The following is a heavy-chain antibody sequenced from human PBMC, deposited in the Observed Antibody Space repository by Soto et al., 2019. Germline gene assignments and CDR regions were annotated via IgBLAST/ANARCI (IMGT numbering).Heavy chain of an antibody. CDR3: ARDLDVRWWFDY. V-gene: IGHV3-21*01. Sequence: GGSLRLSCAASGFTFSSYSMNWVRQAPGKGLEWVSSISSSSSYIYYADSVKGRFTISRDNAKNSLYLQMNSLRAEDTAVYYCARDLDVRWWFDYWGQGTLVTVSS. CDR1: GFTFSSYS. CDR2: ISSSSSYI. D-gene: IGHD2-15*01. J-gene: IGHJ4*02.